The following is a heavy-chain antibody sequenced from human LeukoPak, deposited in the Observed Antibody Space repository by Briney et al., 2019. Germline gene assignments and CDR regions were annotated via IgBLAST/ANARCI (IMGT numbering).Heavy chain of an antibody. CDR3: ARDLQGYFDY. J-gene: IGHJ4*02. Sequence: KPSETLSLTCTVSGGSISSYYWSWIRQPPGKGLEWIGYIYYSGSTNYNPSLKSRVTISVDTSKTQFSLKLSSVTAADTAVYYCARDLQGYFDYWGQGTLVTVSS. V-gene: IGHV4-59*01. CDR1: GGSISSYY. CDR2: IYYSGST.